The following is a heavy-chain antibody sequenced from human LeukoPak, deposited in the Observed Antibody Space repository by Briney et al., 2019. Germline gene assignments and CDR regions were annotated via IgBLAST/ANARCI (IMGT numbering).Heavy chain of an antibody. V-gene: IGHV3-23*01. Sequence: PEGSLRLSCAASGFTFSSYGMSWVRQAPGKGLEWVSTINGGPDDNTYYADSVKGRFTISRDNSRNTLYLQMNSLRAEDTAIYFCAKDFAISLRFGEDYYGMDVWGQGTTVTVSS. CDR2: INGGPDDNT. D-gene: IGHD3-10*01. J-gene: IGHJ6*02. CDR1: GFTFSSYG. CDR3: AKDFAISLRFGEDYYGMDV.